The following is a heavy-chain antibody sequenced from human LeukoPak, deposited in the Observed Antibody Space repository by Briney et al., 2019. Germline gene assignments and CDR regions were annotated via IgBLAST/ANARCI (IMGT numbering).Heavy chain of an antibody. V-gene: IGHV1-18*01. CDR3: ARLNARGNWFDP. Sequence: ASVKVSCKASGYTFTSYGISWVRQAPGQGLEWMGWISAYNGNTNYAQKLQGRVTMTTDTYTSTAYMELRSLRSDDTAVYYCARLNARGNWFDPWGQGTLVTVSS. J-gene: IGHJ5*02. CDR1: GYTFTSYG. CDR2: ISAYNGNT.